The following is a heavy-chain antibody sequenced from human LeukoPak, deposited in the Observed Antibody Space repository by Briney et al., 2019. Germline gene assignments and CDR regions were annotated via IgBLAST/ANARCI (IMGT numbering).Heavy chain of an antibody. D-gene: IGHD6-19*01. J-gene: IGHJ4*02. CDR3: AKDPPHSSGPNSPCFEF. CDR1: GYSFSTYG. CDR2: ISTYNENT. V-gene: IGHV1-18*01. Sequence: GVSVKVSCKASGYSFSTYGISWVRQAPGQGLEWMGWISTYNENTEYAQKFQGRVTMTTDTSTSTAYMELRSLRSDDTAVYYCAKDPPHSSGPNSPCFEFWGQGTLVTVSS.